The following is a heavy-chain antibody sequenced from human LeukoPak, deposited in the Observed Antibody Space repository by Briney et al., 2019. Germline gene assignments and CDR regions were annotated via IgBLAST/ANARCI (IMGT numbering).Heavy chain of an antibody. V-gene: IGHV3-7*01. CDR3: ARHYDSTAYSLDY. CDR2: IKQDGSQK. Sequence: PGGSLRLSCAASGFTFSSYWMTWVRQAPGKGLEWVANIKQDGSQKFYLDPVKGRFTISRDNAKESLFLQMNSLRAEDTAVYYCARHYDSTAYSLDYWGQGTLVTVSS. J-gene: IGHJ4*02. CDR1: GFTFSSYW. D-gene: IGHD3-22*01.